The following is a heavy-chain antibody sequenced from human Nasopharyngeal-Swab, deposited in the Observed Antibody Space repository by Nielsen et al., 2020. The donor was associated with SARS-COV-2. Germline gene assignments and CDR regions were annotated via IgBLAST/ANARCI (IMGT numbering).Heavy chain of an antibody. Sequence: SQTLSLTCGVYGGSFSGYYWSWIRQPPGKGLEWVGEINHSGSTNYNPSLKSRVTISVDTSKNQFSLKLSSVTAADTAVYYCARYVPAAIPDYWYFDLWGRGTLVTVSS. V-gene: IGHV4-34*01. CDR3: ARYVPAAIPDYWYFDL. D-gene: IGHD2-2*01. CDR1: GGSFSGYY. CDR2: INHSGST. J-gene: IGHJ2*01.